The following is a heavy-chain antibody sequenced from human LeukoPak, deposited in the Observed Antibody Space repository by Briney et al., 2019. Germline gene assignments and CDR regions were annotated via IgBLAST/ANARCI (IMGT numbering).Heavy chain of an antibody. CDR3: ARDHGEGIITDDAFDI. Sequence: ASVKVSCKASGYTFTSYGISWVRQAPGQGLEWMGWISAYNGNTNYAQKLQGRVTMTTDTSTSTAYMELRSLRSDDTAVYYCARDHGEGIITDDAFDIWGQGTMVTVSS. D-gene: IGHD3-22*01. J-gene: IGHJ3*02. CDR1: GYTFTSYG. V-gene: IGHV1-18*01. CDR2: ISAYNGNT.